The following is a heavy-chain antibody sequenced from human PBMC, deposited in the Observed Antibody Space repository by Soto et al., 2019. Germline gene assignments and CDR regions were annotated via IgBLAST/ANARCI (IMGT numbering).Heavy chain of an antibody. CDR2: IYSTGST. CDR3: ARPSLSYYYHGLDV. D-gene: IGHD3-16*01. CDR1: GGSVNSENW. V-gene: IGHV4-4*02. J-gene: IGHJ6*02. Sequence: SETLSLTCAVSGGSVNSENWWTWLRQSPGKGLEWIGDIYSTGSTNYSPSLKSRVTILMDKSRNQFSLILASVIAADTAVYYCARPSLSYYYHGLDVWGQGITVTVSS.